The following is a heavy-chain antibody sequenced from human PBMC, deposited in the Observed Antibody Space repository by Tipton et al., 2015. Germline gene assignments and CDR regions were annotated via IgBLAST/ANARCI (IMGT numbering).Heavy chain of an antibody. D-gene: IGHD5-12*01. Sequence: TLSLTCTVSGGSISSSSYFWSWIRQPPGKGLEWIGYIFHSGSTSYNPSLRSRVFISIDTSKNQFSLKLNSVTAADTAVYYCARVKVATMLYYFDYWGQGTLVTVSS. V-gene: IGHV4-61*01. CDR3: ARVKVATMLYYFDY. J-gene: IGHJ4*02. CDR1: GGSISSSSYF. CDR2: IFHSGST.